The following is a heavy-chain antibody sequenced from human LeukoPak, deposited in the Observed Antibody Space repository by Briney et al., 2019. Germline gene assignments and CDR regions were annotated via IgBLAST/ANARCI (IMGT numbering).Heavy chain of an antibody. CDR2: ISYDGSNK. Sequence: EGSLRLSCAASGFTFSSYAMHWVRQAPGKGLEWVAVISYDGSNKYYADSVKGRFTISRDNSKNTLYLQMNSLRAEDTAVYYCARDNIVVVVAATAGWFDPWGQGTLVTVS. V-gene: IGHV3-30-3*01. J-gene: IGHJ5*02. CDR1: GFTFSSYA. CDR3: ARDNIVVVVAATAGWFDP. D-gene: IGHD2-15*01.